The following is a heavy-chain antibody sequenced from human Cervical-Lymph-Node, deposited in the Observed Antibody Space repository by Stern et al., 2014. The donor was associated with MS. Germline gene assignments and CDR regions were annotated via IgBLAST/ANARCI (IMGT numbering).Heavy chain of an antibody. D-gene: IGHD3-10*01. V-gene: IGHV1-69*01. Sequence: QVQLVQSGAEVKEPGSSVKVSCTASGGTSSRHAISWVRQAPGQGLEWMGGIIPVLSTTNYAQKFQGRVTIPADDSTSTTFLELSGLTSNDTALYYCARRGSARRGSGWLDPWGQGTLVIVSS. CDR3: ARRGSARRGSGWLDP. J-gene: IGHJ5*02. CDR1: GGTSSRHA. CDR2: IIPVLSTT.